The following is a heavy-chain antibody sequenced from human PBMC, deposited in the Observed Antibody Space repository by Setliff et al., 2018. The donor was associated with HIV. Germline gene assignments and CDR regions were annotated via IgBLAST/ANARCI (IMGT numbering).Heavy chain of an antibody. CDR3: ARAPGYSGYDYYYYYYMDV. J-gene: IGHJ6*03. CDR1: GASISSYY. CDR2: IYTSGST. Sequence: ETLSLTCTVSGASISSYYWSWIRQPPGKGLEWIGYIYTSGSTNYNPSLKSRVTISVDTSKNQFSLKLSSVTAADTAVYYCARAPGYSGYDYYYYYYMDVWGKGTTVTVSS. D-gene: IGHD5-12*01. V-gene: IGHV4-4*08.